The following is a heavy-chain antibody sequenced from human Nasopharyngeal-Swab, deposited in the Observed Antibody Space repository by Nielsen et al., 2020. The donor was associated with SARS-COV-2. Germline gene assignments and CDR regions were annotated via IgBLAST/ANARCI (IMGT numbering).Heavy chain of an antibody. Sequence: GESLKISCAASRFTFSSYAISWVRQAPGKGLEWVSVISGSDYNTYYADSVKGRFTISRDNSKNTVNLQMNSLRAEDTAIYYCAKDRDSGDDSDDYYHYYGMDVWGQGTTVTVSS. CDR3: AKDRDSGDDSDDYYHYYGMDV. V-gene: IGHV3-23*01. D-gene: IGHD5-12*01. CDR2: ISGSDYNT. J-gene: IGHJ6*02. CDR1: RFTFSSYA.